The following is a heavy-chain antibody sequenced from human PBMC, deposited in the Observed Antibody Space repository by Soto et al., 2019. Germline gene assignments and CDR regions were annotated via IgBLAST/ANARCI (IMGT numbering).Heavy chain of an antibody. V-gene: IGHV1-69*13. D-gene: IGHD6-13*01. CDR3: ATSVGIAAHRVDY. J-gene: IGHJ4*02. Sequence: ASVKVSCKASGGTFSSYAISWVRQAPGQGLEWMGGIIPIFGTANYAQKFQGRVTITADESTSTAYMELSSLRSEDTAVYYCATSVGIAAHRVDYWGQGTLVTVSS. CDR1: GGTFSSYA. CDR2: IIPIFGTA.